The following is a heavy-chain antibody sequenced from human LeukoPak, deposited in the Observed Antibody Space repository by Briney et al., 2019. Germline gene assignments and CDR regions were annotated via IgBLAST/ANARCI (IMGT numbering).Heavy chain of an antibody. D-gene: IGHD2-15*01. J-gene: IGHJ4*02. V-gene: IGHV4-61*02. CDR1: GGSVSSGVYY. CDR2: IYTSGSTLSYTGGST. Sequence: SQTLSLTCTVSGGSVSSGVYYWSWIRQPAGKGLEWIVLIYTSGSTLSYTGGSTHYNPSLKSRVTISVDTSKNQSSLELTSVTATDTAVYYCARLTKGYCSGGSCYSGPRFDYWGQGTLVTVSS. CDR3: ARLTKGYCSGGSCYSGPRFDY.